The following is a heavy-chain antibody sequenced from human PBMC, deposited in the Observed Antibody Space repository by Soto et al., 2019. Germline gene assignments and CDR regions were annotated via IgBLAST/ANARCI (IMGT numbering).Heavy chain of an antibody. V-gene: IGHV3-74*01. J-gene: IGHJ5*02. CDR2: ASPDGTST. CDR3: TRHGSGDYFLFDP. Sequence: PGGSLRLSCAASGFTFSRYWMHWVRQAPGKGLEWVSRASPDGTSTSYADSVKGRFTISRDNAKNTLFMQMNSLRAEDTAVYYCTRHGSGDYFLFDPWGQGTLVT. CDR1: GFTFSRYW. D-gene: IGHD3-10*01.